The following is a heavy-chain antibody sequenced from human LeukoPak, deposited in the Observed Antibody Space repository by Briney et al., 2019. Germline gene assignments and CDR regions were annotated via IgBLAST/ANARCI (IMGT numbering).Heavy chain of an antibody. D-gene: IGHD2-8*01. CDR1: GGTFSSYA. V-gene: IGHV1-69*13. CDR2: IIPIFGTA. CDR3: AHQIYCTNGVCRDY. J-gene: IGHJ4*02. Sequence: LVKVSCKASGGTFSSYAISWVRQAPGQGLEWMGGIIPIFGTANYAQKFQGRATITADESTSTAYMELSSLRSEDTAVYYCAHQIYCTNGVCRDYWGQGTLVTVSS.